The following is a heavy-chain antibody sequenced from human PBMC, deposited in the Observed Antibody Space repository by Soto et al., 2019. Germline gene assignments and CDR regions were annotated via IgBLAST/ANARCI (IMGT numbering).Heavy chain of an antibody. J-gene: IGHJ4*02. V-gene: IGHV1-3*05. CDR1: GYTFTSYA. CDR3: ARSIVVVTPLDY. D-gene: IGHD2-21*02. CDR2: INAGNGNT. Sequence: QVQLVQSGAEEKKPGASVKVSCKASGYTFTSYAMHWVRQAPGQRLEWMGWINAGNGNTKYSQKFQGRVTITRDTSGSTAYMELSSLRSEDTAVYYCARSIVVVTPLDYWGQGTLVTVSS.